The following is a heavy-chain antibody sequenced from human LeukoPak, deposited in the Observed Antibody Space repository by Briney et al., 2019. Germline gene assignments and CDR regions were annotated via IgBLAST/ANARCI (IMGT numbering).Heavy chain of an antibody. Sequence: PGGSLRLSCAASGFTFSSYSMNWVRQAPGKGLEWVSSISSSSSYIYYADSAKGRFTISRDNAKNSLYLQMNSLRAEDTAVYYCARERDGSYYGEGGYWGQGTLVTVSS. CDR1: GFTFSSYS. V-gene: IGHV3-21*01. J-gene: IGHJ4*02. CDR3: ARERDGSYYGEGGY. CDR2: ISSSSSYI. D-gene: IGHD1-26*01.